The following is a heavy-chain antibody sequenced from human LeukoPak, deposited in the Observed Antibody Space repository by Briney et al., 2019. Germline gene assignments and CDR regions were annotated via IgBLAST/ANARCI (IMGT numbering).Heavy chain of an antibody. D-gene: IGHD6-25*01. CDR3: ARERGHHFEY. CDR2: ISISASSRSGSII. J-gene: IGHJ4*02. Sequence: GGSLRLSCAASGFTFSDYYMSWIRQAPGKGLEWVSYISISASSRSGSIIYYADSVKGRFTISRDIAKNSLYLRMNSVRAEDTAVYYCARERGHHFEYWGQGALVTVS. CDR1: GFTFSDYY. V-gene: IGHV3-11*04.